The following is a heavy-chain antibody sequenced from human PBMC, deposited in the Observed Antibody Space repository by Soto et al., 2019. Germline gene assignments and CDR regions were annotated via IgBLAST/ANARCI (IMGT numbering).Heavy chain of an antibody. CDR3: AKAGSAVAGTGYFDY. Sequence: GGSLILSCAASGFTFSSYGMHWVRQAPGKGLEWVAVISYDGSNKYYADSVKGRFTISRDNSKNTLYLQMNSLRAEDTAVYYCAKAGSAVAGTGYFDYWGQGTLVTVSS. D-gene: IGHD6-19*01. CDR2: ISYDGSNK. J-gene: IGHJ4*02. V-gene: IGHV3-30*18. CDR1: GFTFSSYG.